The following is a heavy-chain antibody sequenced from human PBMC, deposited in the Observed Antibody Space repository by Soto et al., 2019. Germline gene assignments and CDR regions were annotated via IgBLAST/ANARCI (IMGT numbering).Heavy chain of an antibody. CDR3: AKRAWGYFYFDY. V-gene: IGHV3-23*01. D-gene: IGHD1-26*01. CDR1: GFTFSSYD. CDR2: ISGNGGST. Sequence: EVQLLESGGGLVQPGGSLRLSCAASGFTFSSYDMSWVRQAPGEGLEWVSVISGNGGSTYYADSVKGRFTISRDNSKNTLYLQMNSLRAEDTAVYYCAKRAWGYFYFDYWGQGTLVTVSS. J-gene: IGHJ4*02.